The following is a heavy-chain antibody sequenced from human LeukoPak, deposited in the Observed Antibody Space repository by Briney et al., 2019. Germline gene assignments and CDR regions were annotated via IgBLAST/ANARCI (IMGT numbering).Heavy chain of an antibody. Sequence: GGSLRLSCAASGFTFSNFGIHWVRQAPGKGLEWVAIIWHDGSGKYYADSVKGRFTISRDNSKNTLYLQMNSLRAEDTAVYFCTRQSENFSLDYWGQGTLVTVSS. D-gene: IGHD3-3*01. CDR1: GFTFSNFG. CDR2: IWHDGSGK. V-gene: IGHV3-33*01. CDR3: TRQSENFSLDY. J-gene: IGHJ4*02.